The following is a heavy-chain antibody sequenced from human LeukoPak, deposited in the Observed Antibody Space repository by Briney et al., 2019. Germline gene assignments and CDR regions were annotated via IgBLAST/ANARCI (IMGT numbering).Heavy chain of an antibody. CDR3: ATGERHGFDI. CDR2: INSDGSST. CDR1: GFTFSSYW. V-gene: IGHV3-74*01. J-gene: IGHJ3*02. Sequence: PGGSLRFSCAASGFTFSSYWMHWVRQAPGKGLMWVSRINSDGSSTSYADSVKGRFTISRDNAKNTLYLQMNSLRAEDTAVYYCATGERHGFDIWGQGTMVTVSS.